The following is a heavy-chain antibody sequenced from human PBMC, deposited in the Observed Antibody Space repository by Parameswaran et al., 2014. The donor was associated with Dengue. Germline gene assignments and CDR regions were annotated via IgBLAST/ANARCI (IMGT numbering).Heavy chain of an antibody. J-gene: IGHJ4*02. CDR3: ARGDRFIGDYFDS. Sequence: WVRQAPGQGLEWMGMINPSGGTTTYAQKFQGRVTVTRDTSTSTVYMELRSLRSEDTALYYCARGDRFIGDYFDSWGQGTPVTVSS. D-gene: IGHD4-17*01. V-gene: IGHV1-46*01. CDR2: INPSGGTT.